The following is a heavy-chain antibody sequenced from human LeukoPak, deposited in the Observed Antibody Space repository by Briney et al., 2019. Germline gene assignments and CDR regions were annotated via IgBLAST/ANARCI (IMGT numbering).Heavy chain of an antibody. CDR2: VGSAANT. J-gene: IGHJ6*02. CDR1: GFTFRTYD. D-gene: IGHD1-26*01. Sequence: GGSLRLSCAAYGFTFRTYDMSWVRQTPGKGLEWVSVVGSAANTYYADSVKGRFTISRDDSKNTVYLQMNSLRVEDTAVYYCARDSSGGSYLDVWGQGATVTVSS. CDR3: ARDSSGGSYLDV. V-gene: IGHV3-23*01.